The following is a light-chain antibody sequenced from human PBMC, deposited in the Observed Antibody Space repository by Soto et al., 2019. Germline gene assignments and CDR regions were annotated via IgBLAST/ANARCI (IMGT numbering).Light chain of an antibody. Sequence: QSVLTQPPSVSAAPGQKVTISCSGSSSNIGNNYVSWYQQLPGTAPKLLIYDNKHRPSGIPDRFSGSNSGTSATLGITGLQTGDEDDYYCGTWDTSLSVVVFGGGTKLTVL. V-gene: IGLV1-51*01. CDR3: GTWDTSLSVVV. CDR1: SSNIGNNY. J-gene: IGLJ2*01. CDR2: DNK.